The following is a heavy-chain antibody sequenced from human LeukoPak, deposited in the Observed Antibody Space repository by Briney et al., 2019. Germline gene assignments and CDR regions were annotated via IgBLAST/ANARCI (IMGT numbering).Heavy chain of an antibody. CDR1: GYTFTSYG. CDR3: ARAPEGYCSSARCSTAEYFQH. Sequence: GASVKVSCKASGYTFTSYGISWVRQAPGQGLEWMGWISAYNGNTNYAQKLQGRVTMTTDTSTSTAYMELRSLRSDDTAVYYCARAPEGYCSSARCSTAEYFQHWGQGTLVTVSS. V-gene: IGHV1-18*01. D-gene: IGHD2-2*01. J-gene: IGHJ1*01. CDR2: ISAYNGNT.